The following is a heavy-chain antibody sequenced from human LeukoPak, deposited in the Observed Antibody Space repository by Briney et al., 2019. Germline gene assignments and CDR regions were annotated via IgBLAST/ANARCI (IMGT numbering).Heavy chain of an antibody. CDR2: ISGTSNYI. Sequence: PGGSLRLSCAASGFTFSSYSMHWVRQAPGKGLEWVSSISGTSNYIYYGDSVKGRFTISRDDAKNSQYLQMNSLRAEDTAVYYCASSGPIGVAFFDYWGQGILVTVSS. CDR1: GFTFSSYS. D-gene: IGHD6-19*01. J-gene: IGHJ4*02. V-gene: IGHV3-21*01. CDR3: ASSGPIGVAFFDY.